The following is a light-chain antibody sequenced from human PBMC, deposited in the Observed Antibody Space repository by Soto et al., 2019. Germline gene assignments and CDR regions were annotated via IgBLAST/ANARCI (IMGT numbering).Light chain of an antibody. J-gene: IGKJ1*01. CDR3: LRHNDYPWT. CDR1: QDIANY. CDR2: AAS. Sequence: DFQMTQSPSAMSASVGDRVTITCRASQDIANYLAWFQQKPGKVPERLIFAASSLQSGVPSMFSGSKTGTEFTLTISSLQLEDFATYYCLRHNDYPWTFGQGTKMEIK. V-gene: IGKV1-17*03.